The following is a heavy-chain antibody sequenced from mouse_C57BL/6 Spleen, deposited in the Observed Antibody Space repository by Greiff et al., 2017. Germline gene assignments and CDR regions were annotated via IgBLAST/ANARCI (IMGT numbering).Heavy chain of an antibody. D-gene: IGHD1-1*01. CDR1: GYAFSSSW. Sequence: QVQLQQSGPELVKPGASAKISCKASGYAFSSSWMNWVKQRPGKGLEWIGRIYPGDGDTKYNGKFKGKATLTADKSSSTAYMQLSSLTSEDSAVYFCLYINGDYYAMDYWGQGTSVTVSS. J-gene: IGHJ4*01. V-gene: IGHV1-82*01. CDR3: LYINGDYYAMDY. CDR2: IYPGDGDT.